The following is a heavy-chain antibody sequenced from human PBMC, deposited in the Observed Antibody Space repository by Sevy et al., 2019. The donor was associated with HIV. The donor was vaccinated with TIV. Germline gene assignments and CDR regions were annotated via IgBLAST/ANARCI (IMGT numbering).Heavy chain of an antibody. Sequence: GGSLRLSCAASGFTFSSYGMHWVRQAPGKGLEWVAVISYDGSNKYYAESVKGRFTISRDNSKNTLYLQMNSLRAEDTAVYYCAKGPYYYGSGSYYNRGWDFDYWGQGTLVTVSS. CDR3: AKGPYYYGSGSYYNRGWDFDY. CDR1: GFTFSSYG. D-gene: IGHD3-10*01. J-gene: IGHJ4*02. V-gene: IGHV3-30*18. CDR2: ISYDGSNK.